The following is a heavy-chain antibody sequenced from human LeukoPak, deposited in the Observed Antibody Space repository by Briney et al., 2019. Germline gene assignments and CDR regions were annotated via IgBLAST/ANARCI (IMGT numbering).Heavy chain of an antibody. Sequence: WETLSLSCSTSGYSITTDSYSWVRISPAPGKDLVGSGSIYASGNSYYNPSLKTRATISPDTSKNQYSLRLTSVTAADTAIYYCARRGIWDLQIGNWFDPWGQGILVIVSS. D-gene: IGHD3-16*01. CDR2: IYASGNS. V-gene: IGHV4-39*01. CDR1: GYSITTDSYS. J-gene: IGHJ5*02. CDR3: ARRGIWDLQIGNWFDP.